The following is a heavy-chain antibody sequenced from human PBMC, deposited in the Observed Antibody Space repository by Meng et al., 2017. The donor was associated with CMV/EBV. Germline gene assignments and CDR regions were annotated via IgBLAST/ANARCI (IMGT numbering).Heavy chain of an antibody. CDR1: GFSLSTTGMR. Sequence: SGPTLVKPTQTLTLTCTFPGFSLSTTGMRVTWIRQPPGKALEWLARIDWDDDKFYSTSLKTRLTISKDTSKNQVVLTMTNMDPVDTGTYYCARYNSRGMDVWGQGTTVTVSS. CDR2: IDWDDDK. V-gene: IGHV2-70D*14. J-gene: IGHJ6*02. CDR3: ARYNSRGMDV. D-gene: IGHD1-1*01.